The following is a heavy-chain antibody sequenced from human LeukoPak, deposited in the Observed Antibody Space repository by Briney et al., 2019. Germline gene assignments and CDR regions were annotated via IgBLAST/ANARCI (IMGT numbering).Heavy chain of an antibody. V-gene: IGHV4-34*01. D-gene: IGHD2-2*01. CDR3: ARRLEVPGRGGIVY. CDR2: ISYSGNT. Sequence: SETLSLTCAVYGGSFSGYYWTWIRQPPGKGLEWIGEISYSGNTNYNPSLKSRVTTSLDTSKNQFSLNLSSVTAADTAVYYCARRLEVPGRGGIVYWSQGTLVTVSS. CDR1: GGSFSGYY. J-gene: IGHJ4*02.